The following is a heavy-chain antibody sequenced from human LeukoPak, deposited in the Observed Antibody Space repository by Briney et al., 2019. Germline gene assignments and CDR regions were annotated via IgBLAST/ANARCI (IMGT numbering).Heavy chain of an antibody. CDR1: GGSISSGSYY. CDR3: ARDGGYGDYVNWFDP. V-gene: IGHV4-61*02. Sequence: SETLSLTCTVSGGSISSGSYYWSWIRQPAGKGLEWIGRIYTSGSTNYNPSLKSRVPISVDTSKNQFSLKLSSVTAADTAVYYCARDGGYGDYVNWFDPWGQGTLVTVSS. D-gene: IGHD4-17*01. CDR2: IYTSGST. J-gene: IGHJ5*02.